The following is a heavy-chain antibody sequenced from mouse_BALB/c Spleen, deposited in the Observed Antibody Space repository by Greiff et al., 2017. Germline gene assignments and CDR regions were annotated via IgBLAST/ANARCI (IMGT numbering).Heavy chain of an antibody. Sequence: VQLQQSGAELVRPGTSVKISCKASGYTLTNYWLGWVKQRPGHGLEWIGDIYPGGGYTNYNEKFKGKATLTADTSSSTAYMQLSSLTSEDSAVYFCARWTTVGYAIDYWGQGTSVTVSS. V-gene: IGHV1-63*02. D-gene: IGHD1-1*01. J-gene: IGHJ4*01. CDR3: ARWTTVGYAIDY. CDR1: GYTLTNYW. CDR2: IYPGGGYT.